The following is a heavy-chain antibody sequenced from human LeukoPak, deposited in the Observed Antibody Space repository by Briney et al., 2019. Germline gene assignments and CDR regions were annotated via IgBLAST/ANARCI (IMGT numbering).Heavy chain of an antibody. Sequence: ASVKVSCKASGYTFTSYAMNWVRQAPGQGLEWMGWINTNTGNPTYAQGFTGRFVFSLDTSVSTAYLQISSLKAEDTAVYYCARSSPPHCSSTSCYYYYGMDVWGQGTTVTVSS. D-gene: IGHD2-2*01. CDR3: ARSSPPHCSSTSCYYYYGMDV. J-gene: IGHJ6*02. V-gene: IGHV7-4-1*02. CDR2: INTNTGNP. CDR1: GYTFTSYA.